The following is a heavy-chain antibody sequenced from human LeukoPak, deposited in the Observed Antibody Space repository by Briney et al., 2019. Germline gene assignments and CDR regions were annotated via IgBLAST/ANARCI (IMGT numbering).Heavy chain of an antibody. CDR1: GGSFSGYY. CDR3: ETSSSATIDFFHDYIDV. V-gene: IGHV4-34*01. J-gene: IGHJ6*03. Sequence: SETLSLTCSVNGGSFSGYYWGWIRQPPGKGLEWIGEINHSGNTNYNPSLKSRVTISGDTSKNQFSLKLSSVTAADTAVNYCETSSSATIDFFHDYIDVWGEGTTVTVSS. D-gene: IGHD2-15*01. CDR2: INHSGNT.